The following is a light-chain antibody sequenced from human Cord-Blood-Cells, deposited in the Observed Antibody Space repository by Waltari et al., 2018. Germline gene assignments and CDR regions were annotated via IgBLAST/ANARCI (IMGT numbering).Light chain of an antibody. CDR2: QAS. V-gene: IGKV1-5*03. J-gene: IGKJ2*01. Sequence: DIQMTQSPSTLSASVGDRVTITCRASQSISSWLAWYQQNPGKAPKLLSYQASSLESRVPSRFSGSGSETEFTLTSSSLQPDDFATYCCQQYNSYLYTFGQGTKLEIK. CDR1: QSISSW. CDR3: QQYNSYLYT.